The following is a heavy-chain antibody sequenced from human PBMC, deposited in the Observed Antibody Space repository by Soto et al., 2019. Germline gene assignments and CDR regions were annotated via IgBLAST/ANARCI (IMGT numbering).Heavy chain of an antibody. Sequence: GGSLRLSCAASGFTFSGFSMNWVRQAPGKGLEWVSSVTSSPSSMFYADSVKGRFTISRDDAKDSLFLQMNSLRADDTAVYYCAREADFASSGYVLDYWGLGTLVTV. V-gene: IGHV3-21*01. CDR1: GFTFSGFS. CDR3: AREADFASSGYVLDY. J-gene: IGHJ4*02. D-gene: IGHD3-22*01. CDR2: VTSSPSSM.